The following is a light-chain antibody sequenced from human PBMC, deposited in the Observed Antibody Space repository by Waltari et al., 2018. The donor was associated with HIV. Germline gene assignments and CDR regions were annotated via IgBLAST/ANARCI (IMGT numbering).Light chain of an antibody. J-gene: IGLJ3*02. CDR2: DNS. CDR3: QSYDSSLSVGV. V-gene: IGLV1-40*01. Sequence: QSVLTQPPSVSGAPGQRVTISCTGSSSNIGAGYDVHWYQQFPGTAPKLLIYDNSNRPSGVPDRFSGSKSGTSASLAITGLQAEDEADYYCQSYDSSLSVGVFGGGTKLTVL. CDR1: SSNIGAGYD.